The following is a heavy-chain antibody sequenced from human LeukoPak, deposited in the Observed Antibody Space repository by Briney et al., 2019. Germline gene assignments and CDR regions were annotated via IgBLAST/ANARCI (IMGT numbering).Heavy chain of an antibody. J-gene: IGHJ4*02. CDR1: GGSFSGYY. Sequence: SETLSLTCAVYGGSFSGYYWSWIRQPPGKGLEWIGEINHSGSTNYNPSLKSRVTISVDTSKNQFSLKLNSVTAADTAVYYCVRGTGSYGSAMDFWGQGTLITVSS. CDR2: INHSGST. V-gene: IGHV4-34*01. D-gene: IGHD3-10*01. CDR3: VRGTGSYGSAMDF.